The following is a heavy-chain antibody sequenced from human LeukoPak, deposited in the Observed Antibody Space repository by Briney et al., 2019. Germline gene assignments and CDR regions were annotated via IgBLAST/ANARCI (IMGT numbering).Heavy chain of an antibody. J-gene: IGHJ3*02. CDR1: GXSISTYF. Sequence: SETLSLTCTVSGXSISTYFWSWIRQPPGRGLEWIGHIYYSGSTNYNPPLKSRVTISVDTSKNQFSLKLSSVTAADTAVYYCARDTYYYDSGGYDDAFDIWGPGTAVTVSS. D-gene: IGHD3-22*01. CDR2: IYYSGST. V-gene: IGHV4-59*12. CDR3: ARDTYYYDSGGYDDAFDI.